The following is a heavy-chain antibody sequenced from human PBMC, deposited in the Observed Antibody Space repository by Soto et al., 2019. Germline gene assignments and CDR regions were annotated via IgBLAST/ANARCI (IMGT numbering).Heavy chain of an antibody. CDR3: AGGNYDDSSGSNNWFLDL. J-gene: IGHJ2*01. CDR2: ISAYNGNT. CDR1: GYTFTSYG. V-gene: IGHV1-18*04. Sequence: SVKVSCKASGYTFTSYGISWVRQAPGQGLEWMGWISAYNGNTNYAQKLQGRVTMTTDTSTSTAYMELSSLRSDDTAVYYCAGGNYDDSSGSNNWFLDLWGRGTLVILSS. D-gene: IGHD3-22*01.